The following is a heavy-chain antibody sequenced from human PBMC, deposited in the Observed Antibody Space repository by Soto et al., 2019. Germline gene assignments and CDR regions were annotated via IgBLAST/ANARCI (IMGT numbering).Heavy chain of an antibody. CDR2: INPKSGGT. V-gene: IGHV1-2*02. J-gene: IGHJ4*02. CDR3: ARDLAKGGGSAGFDY. CDR1: GYTFTVYY. Sequence: SGKVSCKASGYTFTVYYMHWVREAPGQGLEWMGWINPKSGGTMYPQKFQGRVTMTWDTSISTAYMALTRLRPDDTAVYYCARDLAKGGGSAGFDYWGQGTLVTVSS. D-gene: IGHD1-26*01.